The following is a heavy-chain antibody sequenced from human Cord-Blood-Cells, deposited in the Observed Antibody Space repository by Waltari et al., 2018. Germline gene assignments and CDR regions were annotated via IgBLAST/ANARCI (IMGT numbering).Heavy chain of an antibody. CDR1: AAPSIRCT. Sequence: QLQLVQSGGEMKKPGCSLTVSCMASAAPSIRCTISGGRQAPGQGLGWGGGIRHNVGTGNSKQKLQVKVRITRDKDTSAADMDMRRLRSEDADADLCARGTSGAGAGTGSDYWGQGTLVTVSS. J-gene: IGHJ4*02. V-gene: IGHV1-69*06. CDR3: ARGTSGAGAGTGSDY. D-gene: IGHD6-19*01. CDR2: IRHNVGTG.